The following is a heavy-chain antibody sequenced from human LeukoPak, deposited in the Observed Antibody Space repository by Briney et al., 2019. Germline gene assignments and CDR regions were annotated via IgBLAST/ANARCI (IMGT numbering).Heavy chain of an antibody. CDR2: ILFDGNNK. CDR3: AKDAEHSSGWYPGN. CDR1: EFTFSNYG. V-gene: IGHV3-30*18. J-gene: IGHJ4*02. Sequence: TGGSLRLSCAASEFTFSNYGMHWVRQAPGKGLEWVAVILFDGNNKYYADSVRGRFTISRDNSKNTLYLQMNSLRDEDTAVYYCAKDAEHSSGWYPGNWGQGTLVIVSS. D-gene: IGHD6-13*01.